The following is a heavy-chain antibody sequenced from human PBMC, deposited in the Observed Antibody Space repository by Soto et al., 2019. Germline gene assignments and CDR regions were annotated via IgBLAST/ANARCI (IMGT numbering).Heavy chain of an antibody. D-gene: IGHD2-2*01. CDR2: ISGSGGST. J-gene: IGHJ6*03. CDR3: AKEVYCSSTSCYYYMDV. V-gene: IGHV3-23*01. CDR1: GFTFTSYA. Sequence: EVQLLESGGGLVHPGGSLRLSCAASGFTFTSYAMNWVRKAPGKGLEWVPAISGSGGSTYYADSVKGRFTISRDNSKNTLYLQMNSLRAEDTAVYYCAKEVYCSSTSCYYYMDVWGKGTTVTFSS.